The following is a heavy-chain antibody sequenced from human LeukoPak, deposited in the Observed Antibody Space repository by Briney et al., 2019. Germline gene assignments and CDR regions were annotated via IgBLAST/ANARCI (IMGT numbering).Heavy chain of an antibody. CDR2: ISYDGSNK. CDR3: ARGGIVTTTIQIPPTDY. V-gene: IGHV3-30*03. D-gene: IGHD5-12*01. CDR1: GFTFSSYG. Sequence: PGGSLRLSCAASGFTFSSYGMHWVRQAPGKGLEWVAVISYDGSNKYYADSVKGRFTISRDNSKNTLYLQMNSLRAEDTAVYYCARGGIVTTTIQIPPTDYWGQGTLVTVSS. J-gene: IGHJ4*02.